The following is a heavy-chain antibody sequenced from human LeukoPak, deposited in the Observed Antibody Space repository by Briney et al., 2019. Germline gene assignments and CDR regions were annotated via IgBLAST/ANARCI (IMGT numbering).Heavy chain of an antibody. CDR1: GGSISSYY. Sequence: KSSETLSLTCTVSGGSISSYYWSWIRQPPGKGLEWIGYIYYSGSTNYNPSLKSRVTISVGTSKNQFSLKLSSVTAADTAVYYCARDGLNWFDPWGQGTLVTVSS. CDR2: IYYSGST. CDR3: ARDGLNWFDP. V-gene: IGHV4-59*01. J-gene: IGHJ5*02.